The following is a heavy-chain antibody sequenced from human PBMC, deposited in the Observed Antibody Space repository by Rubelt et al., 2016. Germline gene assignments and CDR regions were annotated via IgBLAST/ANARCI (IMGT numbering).Heavy chain of an antibody. J-gene: IGHJ6*02. CDR1: GGTFSSYA. V-gene: IGHV1-69*01. Sequence: QVQLVQSGAEVKKPGSSVKVSCKASGGTFSSYAISWVRQAPGQGLEWMGGIIPIFGPANYAQKFQGRLTINAAESTSKAYMELSSPRSEDTAVYYCARDSSECGCGGDCCTYYYGMDVWGQGTTVTVSS. CDR3: ARDSSECGCGGDCCTYYYGMDV. D-gene: IGHD2-21*02. CDR2: IIPIFGPA.